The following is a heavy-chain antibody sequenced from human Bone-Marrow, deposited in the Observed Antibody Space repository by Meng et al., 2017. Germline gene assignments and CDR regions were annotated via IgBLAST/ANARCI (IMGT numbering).Heavy chain of an antibody. D-gene: IGHD2-15*01. CDR2: VNSRRETT. V-gene: IGHV1-46*01. CDR3: ARGLAVDEFDY. J-gene: IGHJ4*02. Sequence: QLKLVQSGAEVKKPGASLNISCKASGYTFVSYYIHWVRQAPGQGLEWIGVVNSRRETTIYAQMFQGRVTMTRDTSTSTVYMALSSLGSEDTAVYYCARGLAVDEFDYWGQGTLVTVSS. CDR1: GYTFVSYY.